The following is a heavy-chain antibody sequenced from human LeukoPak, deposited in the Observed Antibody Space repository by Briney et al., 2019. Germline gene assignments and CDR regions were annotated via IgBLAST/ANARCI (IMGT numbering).Heavy chain of an antibody. V-gene: IGHV6-1*01. CDR3: ARANSYYDFWSGYPQLYYYMDV. J-gene: IGHJ6*03. D-gene: IGHD3-3*01. Sequence: SQTLSLTCAISGDSVSSNSAAWNWIRQSPSRGLEWLGRTYYRSKWYNDYAVSVKSRITINPDTSKNQFSLQLNSVTPEDTAVYYCARANSYYDFWSGYPQLYYYMDVWGKGTTVTVSS. CDR1: GDSVSSNSAA. CDR2: TYYRSKWYN.